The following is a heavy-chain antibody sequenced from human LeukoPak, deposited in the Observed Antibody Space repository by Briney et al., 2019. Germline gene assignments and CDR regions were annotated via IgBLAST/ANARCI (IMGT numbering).Heavy chain of an antibody. V-gene: IGHV1-2*02. D-gene: IGHD6-19*01. CDR3: ARDPSSGWYYFDY. CDR1: GYTFTGYY. CDR2: INPNSGGT. Sequence: ASVKVSCKASGYTFTGYYMHWVRQAPGQGLEWMGWINPNSGGTNYAQKFQGRVTMTRDTSISTAYMELSRLRSDDTAVYYCARDPSSGWYYFDYWGQGTLVTVSS. J-gene: IGHJ4*02.